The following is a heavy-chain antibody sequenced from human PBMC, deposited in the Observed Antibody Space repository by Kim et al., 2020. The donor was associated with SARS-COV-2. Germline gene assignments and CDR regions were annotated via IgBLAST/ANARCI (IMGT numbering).Heavy chain of an antibody. CDR3: AREVVTGNGGLKY. Sequence: AESVQGRLTIARDNAKNMLFLQMKSLRDEDTAVYYCAREVVTGNGGLKYWGQGTLVTVSS. J-gene: IGHJ4*02. D-gene: IGHD2-21*02. V-gene: IGHV3-74*01.